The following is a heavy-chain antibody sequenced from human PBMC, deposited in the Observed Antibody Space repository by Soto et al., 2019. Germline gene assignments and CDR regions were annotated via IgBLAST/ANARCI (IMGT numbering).Heavy chain of an antibody. V-gene: IGHV4-39*01. CDR2: IHCSGST. D-gene: IGHD5-12*01. CDR1: GDTISSGSFH. CDR3: ARRIVATETFEY. Sequence: PSETLSLTCSVSGDTISSGSFHWGWIRQPPGKGLEWISSIHCSGSTNYNPSLNSRVTISVDTSKNQFSLTVTSVTAADTAVYYCARRIVATETFEYRGQGTLVTVPS. J-gene: IGHJ4*02.